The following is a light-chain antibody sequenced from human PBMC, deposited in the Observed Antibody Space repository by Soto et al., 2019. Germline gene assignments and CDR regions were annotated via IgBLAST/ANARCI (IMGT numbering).Light chain of an antibody. V-gene: IGLV9-49*01. Sequence: QLVLTQPPSASASLGASVTLTCTLSSGYSNYKVDWYQQRPGKGPRFVMRVGTGGIVGSKGDGIPDRFSVLGSGLNRYLTIKNIQEEDESDYHCGADHGSGSNFSWVFGGGTQLIVL. CDR2: VGTGGIVG. J-gene: IGLJ3*02. CDR1: SGYSNYK. CDR3: GADHGSGSNFSWV.